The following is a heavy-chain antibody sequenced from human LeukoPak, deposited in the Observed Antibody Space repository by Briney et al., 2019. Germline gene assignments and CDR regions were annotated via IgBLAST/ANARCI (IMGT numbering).Heavy chain of an antibody. CDR2: INSDGSST. CDR1: GFTFSSYW. V-gene: IGHV3-74*01. Sequence: GGSLRLSCAASGFTFSSYWMHWVRQAPGKGLVWVSRINSDGSSTSYADSVKGRFTISRDNAKNTLYLQMNSLRAEDTAVYYCARDREMTEGNYYDSSGWFDPWGQGTLVTVSS. D-gene: IGHD3-22*01. J-gene: IGHJ5*02. CDR3: ARDREMTEGNYYDSSGWFDP.